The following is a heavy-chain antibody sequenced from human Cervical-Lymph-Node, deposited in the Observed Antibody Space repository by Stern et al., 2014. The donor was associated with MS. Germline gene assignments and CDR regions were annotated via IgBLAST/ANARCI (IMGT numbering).Heavy chain of an antibody. Sequence: VQLVQSGAEVKKPGASVKVSCKASGYSFTDFNTHWVRQAPGPGLEWMGRISPHTGGARYAEKFQGRVTMTRDTSITTAYMELDRLTSDDTAVYYCATHGGSSFQMDVWGQGTTVTVSS. CDR1: GYSFTDFN. D-gene: IGHD6-13*01. J-gene: IGHJ6*02. V-gene: IGHV1-2*06. CDR2: ISPHTGGA. CDR3: ATHGGSSFQMDV.